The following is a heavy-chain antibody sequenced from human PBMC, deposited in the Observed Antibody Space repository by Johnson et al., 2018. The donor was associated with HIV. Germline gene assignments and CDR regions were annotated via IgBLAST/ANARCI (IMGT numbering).Heavy chain of an antibody. D-gene: IGHD4-23*01. V-gene: IGHV3-20*04. CDR3: ARALGTAVGAFDI. J-gene: IGHJ3*02. Sequence: VQLVESGGGVVRPGGSLRLSCTTSEFIFDDYGMSWVRQALGKGLEWVSGINWNGDTTAYADSVKGRFTISRDNAKNSLYLQMNSLRAEDTALYYCARALGTAVGAFDIWGQGTMVTVSS. CDR2: INWNGDTT. CDR1: EFIFDDYG.